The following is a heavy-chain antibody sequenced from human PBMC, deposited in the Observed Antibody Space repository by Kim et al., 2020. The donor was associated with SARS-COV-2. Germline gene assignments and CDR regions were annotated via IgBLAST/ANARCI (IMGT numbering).Heavy chain of an antibody. D-gene: IGHD3-22*01. V-gene: IGHV3-23*01. CDR1: GFTFSSYA. J-gene: IGHJ4*02. CDR3: AKGDYYDSSGYYWFDGGTAGYYFDY. Sequence: GGSLRLSCAASGFTFSSYAMSWVRQAPGKGLEWVSAISGSGGSTYYADSVKGRFTISRDNSKNTLYLQMNSLRAEDTAVYYCAKGDYYDSSGYYWFDGGTAGYYFDYWGQGTLVTVSS. CDR2: ISGSGGST.